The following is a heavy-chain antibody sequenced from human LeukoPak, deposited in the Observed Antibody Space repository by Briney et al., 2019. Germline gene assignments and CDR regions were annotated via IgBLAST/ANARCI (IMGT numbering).Heavy chain of an antibody. V-gene: IGHV3-23*01. CDR3: ARGRSGYGPFDAFDI. CDR2: ISGSGDAT. Sequence: GGSLRLSCAASGFTFSGYSMSWVRQAPGKGLEWVSTISGSGDATYYADSVEGRFTISRDNSKNTLYVQMNSLRAEDTAVYYCARGRSGYGPFDAFDIWGHGTWVTVSS. D-gene: IGHD3-22*01. CDR1: GFTFSGYS. J-gene: IGHJ3*02.